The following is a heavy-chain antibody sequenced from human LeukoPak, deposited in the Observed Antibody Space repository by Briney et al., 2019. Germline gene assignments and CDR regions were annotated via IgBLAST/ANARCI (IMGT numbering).Heavy chain of an antibody. CDR1: GGSIGNNNW. V-gene: IGHV4-4*02. CDR2: IYHSGRT. Sequence: SGTLSLTCAVSGGSIGNNNWWSWVRQPPGKGLEWIGEIYHSGRTHYNPSLESRVTMSVDMSENHISLRLTSVTAADTAVYYCAREGGPYRPLDYSGQGTLVTVSS. J-gene: IGHJ4*02. CDR3: AREGGPYRPLDY.